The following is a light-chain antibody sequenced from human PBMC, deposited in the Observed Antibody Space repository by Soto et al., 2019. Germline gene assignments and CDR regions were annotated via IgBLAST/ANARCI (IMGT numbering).Light chain of an antibody. CDR3: HQYGSSPLT. Sequence: EIVLTQSPGTLSLSPGERATLSCRASQSVSSSYLAWYQQKPGQAPRLLIYGASSRATGIPDRFSGSGSGTDFTLTISSLEPEDFAVYYCHQYGSSPLTFGGGTKVEIK. J-gene: IGKJ4*01. CDR1: QSVSSSY. V-gene: IGKV3-20*01. CDR2: GAS.